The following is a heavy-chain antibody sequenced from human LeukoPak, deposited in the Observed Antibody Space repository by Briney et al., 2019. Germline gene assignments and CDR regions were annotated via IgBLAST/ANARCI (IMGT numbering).Heavy chain of an antibody. D-gene: IGHD2-2*01. CDR2: INHRGTT. CDR3: ASLCREDIVVVPAANWFDP. Sequence: SETLSLTCAVYGGSFSGYYWSWIRQPPGKGLEWIGEINHRGTTNYHPSLKSRVTISVDTFKNQFSLKLSSLSAGETAVYYCASLCREDIVVVPAANWFDPWGKGTLVTVS. V-gene: IGHV4-34*01. J-gene: IGHJ5*02. CDR1: GGSFSGYY.